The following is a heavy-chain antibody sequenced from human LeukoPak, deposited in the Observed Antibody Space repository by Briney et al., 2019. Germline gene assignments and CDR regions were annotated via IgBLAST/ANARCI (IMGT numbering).Heavy chain of an antibody. CDR3: AKDPPHVSWLFDY. J-gene: IGHJ4*02. D-gene: IGHD3-16*01. V-gene: IGHV3-23*01. CDR1: GFMFSSYA. CDR2: ISGSGANT. Sequence: PGGSLRLSCAASGFMFSSYALSWVRQTPGKGLEWVACISGSGANTHHADSVKGRFSISRDNSRSTLYLQMNSLRAEDTAVYYCAKDPPHVSWLFDYWGQGTLVTVSS.